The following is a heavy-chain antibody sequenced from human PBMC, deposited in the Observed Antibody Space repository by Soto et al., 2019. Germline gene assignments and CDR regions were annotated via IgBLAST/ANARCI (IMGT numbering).Heavy chain of an antibody. Sequence: GGSLRLTCAASGFTFSSYAMHRVRQAPGKGLEWVAVISYDGSNKYYADSVKGRFTISRDNSKNTLYLQMNSLRAEDTAVYYCARPAPWSYGTTYSSGWYPHYWGQGTLVTVSS. V-gene: IGHV3-30-3*01. CDR2: ISYDGSNK. CDR3: ARPAPWSYGTTYSSGWYPHY. J-gene: IGHJ4*02. D-gene: IGHD6-19*01. CDR1: GFTFSSYA.